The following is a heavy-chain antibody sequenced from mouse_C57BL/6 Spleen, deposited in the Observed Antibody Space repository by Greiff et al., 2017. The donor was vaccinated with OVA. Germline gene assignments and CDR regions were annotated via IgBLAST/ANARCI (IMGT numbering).Heavy chain of an antibody. CDR2: IYPGSGST. V-gene: IGHV1-55*01. J-gene: IGHJ2*01. CDR3: ARGGLVRDYFDY. Sequence: QVQLQQSGAELVKPGASVKMSCKASGYTFTSYCIHWVKQRPGQGLEWIGGIYPGSGSTNYNAKFQSKATLTVDTSSNTAYLQLSSLTSEDSAVYYCARGGLVRDYFDYWGQGTTLTVSA. CDR1: GYTFTSYC. D-gene: IGHD1-1*01.